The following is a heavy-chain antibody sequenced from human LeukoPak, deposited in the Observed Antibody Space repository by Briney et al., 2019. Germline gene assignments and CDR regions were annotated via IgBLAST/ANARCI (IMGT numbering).Heavy chain of an antibody. J-gene: IGHJ6*03. D-gene: IGHD4-17*01. CDR3: ARDRRFYGDPADYYYMDV. CDR2: IYYSGST. CDR1: GGSISGGNYN. V-gene: IGHV4-39*07. Sequence: PSETLSLTCTVSGGSISGGNYNWAWIRQTPGKGLEWIASIYYSGSTYYNPSLKSRVTISVDTSKNQFSLKLSSVTAADTAVYYCARDRRFYGDPADYYYMDVWGKGTTVTVSS.